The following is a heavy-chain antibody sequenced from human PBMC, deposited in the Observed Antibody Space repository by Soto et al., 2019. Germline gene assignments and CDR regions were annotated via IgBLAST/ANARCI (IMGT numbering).Heavy chain of an antibody. CDR1: GGSFSGYY. J-gene: IGHJ4*02. D-gene: IGHD6-19*01. CDR3: ARSMGRRGPPAGRSGWELYAFTRPFDY. V-gene: IGHV4-34*01. CDR2: INHSGST. Sequence: SETLSLTCAVYGGSFSGYYWSWIRQPPGKGLEWIGEINHSGSTNYNPSLKSRVTISVDTSKNQFSLKLGSVTAADTAVYYCARSMGRRGPPAGRSGWELYAFTRPFDYWGQGTLVTVSS.